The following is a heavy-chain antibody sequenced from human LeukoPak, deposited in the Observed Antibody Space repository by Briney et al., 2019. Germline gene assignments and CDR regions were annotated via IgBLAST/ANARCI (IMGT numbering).Heavy chain of an antibody. Sequence: GGSLRLSCAASGFTFSSYAMHWVRQAPGEGLEWVAVISYDGSNKYYADSVKGRFTISRDNSKNTLYLQMNSLRAEDTAVYYCARPPEGMGNDYWGQGTLVTVSS. CDR1: GFTFSSYA. D-gene: IGHD1-14*01. CDR3: ARPPEGMGNDY. CDR2: ISYDGSNK. V-gene: IGHV3-30-3*01. J-gene: IGHJ4*02.